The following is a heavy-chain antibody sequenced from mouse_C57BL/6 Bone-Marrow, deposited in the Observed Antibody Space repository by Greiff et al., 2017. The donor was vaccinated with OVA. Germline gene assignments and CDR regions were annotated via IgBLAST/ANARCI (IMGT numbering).Heavy chain of an antibody. V-gene: IGHV1-52*01. J-gene: IGHJ2*01. CDR1: GYTFTSYW. Sequence: VQLQQSGAELVRPGSSVKLSCKASGYTFTSYWMHWVKQRPIQGLEWIGNIDPSDSETHYNQKFKDKATLTVDKSSSTAYMQLSSLTSEDSAVYYCARTGGNGSSFDYWGQGTTLTVSS. CDR3: ARTGGNGSSFDY. CDR2: IDPSDSET. D-gene: IGHD2-1*01.